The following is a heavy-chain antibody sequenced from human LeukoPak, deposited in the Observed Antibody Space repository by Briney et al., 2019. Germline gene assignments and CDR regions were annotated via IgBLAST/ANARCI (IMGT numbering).Heavy chain of an antibody. J-gene: IGHJ4*02. Sequence: SETLSLTCAVYGGSFSGYYWSWIRQPPGKGLEWIGEINHSGSTNYNPSLKSRATISVDTSKNQFSLKLSSVTAADTAVYYCATWLFDFYYFDYWGQGTLVTVSS. CDR2: INHSGST. CDR1: GGSFSGYY. V-gene: IGHV4-34*01. CDR3: ATWLFDFYYFDY. D-gene: IGHD3-22*01.